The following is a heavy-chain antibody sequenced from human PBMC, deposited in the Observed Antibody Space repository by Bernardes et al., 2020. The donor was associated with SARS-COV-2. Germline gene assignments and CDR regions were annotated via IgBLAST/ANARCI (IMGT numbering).Heavy chain of an antibody. CDR1: GFSFDDYA. CDR3: ARDSSSWYSSLDY. D-gene: IGHD6-13*01. Sequence: GGSLRLSCAASGFSFDDYAMHWVRQAPGKGLEWVSGITWNSGSIGYADSVKGRFTISRDNAKNSLYLQMSSLRTEDTALYYCARDSSSWYSSLDYWGQGRLVTGSP. V-gene: IGHV3-9*01. CDR2: ITWNSGSI. J-gene: IGHJ4*02.